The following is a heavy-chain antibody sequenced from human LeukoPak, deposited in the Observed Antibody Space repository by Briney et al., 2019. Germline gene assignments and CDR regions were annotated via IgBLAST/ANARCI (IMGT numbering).Heavy chain of an antibody. Sequence: ASVNVSRKASGYTFTSYGISWVRQAPGQGLEWMGWISAYNGNTNYAQKLQGRVTMTTDTSTSTAYMELRSLRSDDTAVYYCARGCYYYDILTGHDYWGQGTLVTVSS. J-gene: IGHJ4*02. D-gene: IGHD3-9*01. CDR1: GYTFTSYG. CDR2: ISAYNGNT. V-gene: IGHV1-18*01. CDR3: ARGCYYYDILTGHDY.